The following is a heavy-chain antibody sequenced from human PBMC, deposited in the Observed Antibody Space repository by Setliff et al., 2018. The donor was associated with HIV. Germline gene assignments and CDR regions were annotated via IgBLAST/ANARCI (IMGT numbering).Heavy chain of an antibody. V-gene: IGHV4-59*08. CDR2: IYSSGST. CDR1: GVSISNYY. Sequence: SETLSLTCSVSGVSISNYYWSWIRQPPGKGLEWIGFIYSSGSTNYNPSLKSRVTISVDTSKNQFSLKLNSVTAADTAVYYCARSVDTTLVPAYYFDYWGQGTLVTVSS. D-gene: IGHD5-18*01. J-gene: IGHJ4*02. CDR3: ARSVDTTLVPAYYFDY.